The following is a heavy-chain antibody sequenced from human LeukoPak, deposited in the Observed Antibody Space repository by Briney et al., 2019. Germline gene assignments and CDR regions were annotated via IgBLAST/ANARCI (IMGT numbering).Heavy chain of an antibody. V-gene: IGHV3-21*01. Sequence: PGGSLRLSCAASGFTLSSYSMNWVRQAPGKGLEWVSSISSSSSYIYYADSVKGRFTISRDNAKNSLYLQMNSLRAEDTAVYYCARGGSSYYYYGMDVWDQGTTVTVSS. CDR3: ARGGSSYYYYGMDV. CDR2: ISSSSSYI. J-gene: IGHJ6*02. CDR1: GFTLSSYS.